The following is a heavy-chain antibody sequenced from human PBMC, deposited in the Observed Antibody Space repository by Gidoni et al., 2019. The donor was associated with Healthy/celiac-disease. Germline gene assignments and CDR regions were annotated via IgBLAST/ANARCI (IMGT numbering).Heavy chain of an antibody. J-gene: IGHJ4*02. D-gene: IGHD6-13*01. CDR2: ISYDGSNK. Sequence: QVRLVEYGGGVVQPGRSLLPTCPAPGFTFSSSGMHWVRQAPGKGLEWVAVISYDGSNKYYADSVKGRFTISRDNSKNTLYLQMNSLRAEDTAVYYCAKVATEPIAAAGDYWGQGTLVTVSS. CDR3: AKVATEPIAAAGDY. V-gene: IGHV3-30*18. CDR1: GFTFSSSG.